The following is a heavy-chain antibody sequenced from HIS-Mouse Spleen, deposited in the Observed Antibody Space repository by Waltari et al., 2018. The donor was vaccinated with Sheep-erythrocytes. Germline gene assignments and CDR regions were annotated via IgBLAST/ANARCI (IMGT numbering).Heavy chain of an antibody. V-gene: IGHV3-21*01. J-gene: IGHJ4*02. CDR2: ISSSSSYI. CDR3: ARDAPHGDPFGY. CDR1: GFTFSSYS. D-gene: IGHD7-27*01. Sequence: VKPGGSLRLSCAASGFTFSSYSMNWVRQAPGKGMEWVSSISSSSSYIYYADSVKGRFTISRDNAKNSLYLQMNSLRAEDTAVYYCARDAPHGDPFGYWGQGTLVTVSS.